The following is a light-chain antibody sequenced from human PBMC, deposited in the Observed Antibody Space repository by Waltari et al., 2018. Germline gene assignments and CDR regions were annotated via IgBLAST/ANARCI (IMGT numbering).Light chain of an antibody. Sequence: QSALTQPASVSGSPGPSITISCTGTSRAVRGYKYVSWYQQHPGKAPKLMIYDGSKRPSGVSNRFSGSKSGNTASLTISGLQAEDEADYYCSSYTSRSTWVFGGGTKLTVL. CDR3: SSYTSRSTWV. CDR2: DGS. CDR1: SRAVRGYKY. V-gene: IGLV2-14*01. J-gene: IGLJ3*02.